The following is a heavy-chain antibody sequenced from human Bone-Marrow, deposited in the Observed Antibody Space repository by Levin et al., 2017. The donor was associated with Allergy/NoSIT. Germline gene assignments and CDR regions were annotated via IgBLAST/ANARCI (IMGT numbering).Heavy chain of an antibody. CDR3: AASRLVAV. V-gene: IGHV3-53*01. CDR2: IYSNGDT. CDR1: GFTVNNNY. J-gene: IGHJ4*02. Sequence: GGSLRLSCTASGFTVNNNYMTWARQAPGKGLEWVSRIYSNGDTHYADSVKGRFTISRDRSTNTLYLQMNDLRAEDTAMYYCAASRLVAVWGQGTLVTVSS. D-gene: IGHD6-19*01.